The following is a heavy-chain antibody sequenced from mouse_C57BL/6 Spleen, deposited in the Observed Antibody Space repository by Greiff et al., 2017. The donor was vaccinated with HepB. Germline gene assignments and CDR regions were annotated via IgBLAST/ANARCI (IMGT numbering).Heavy chain of an antibody. J-gene: IGHJ2*01. CDR1: GYTFTSYW. Sequence: VKLQQPGAELVMPGASVKLSCKASGYTFTSYWMHWVKQRPGQGLEWIGEIDPSDSYTNYNQKFKGKSTLTVDKSSSTAYMQLSSLTSEDTAVYYCARDGHYFDYWGQGTTLTVSS. CDR3: ARDGHYFDY. CDR2: IDPSDSYT. V-gene: IGHV1-69*01. D-gene: IGHD2-3*01.